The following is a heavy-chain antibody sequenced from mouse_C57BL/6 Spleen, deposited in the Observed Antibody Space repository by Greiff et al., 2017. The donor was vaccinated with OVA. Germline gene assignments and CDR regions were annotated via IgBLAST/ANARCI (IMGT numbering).Heavy chain of an antibody. D-gene: IGHD1-1*01. J-gene: IGHJ1*03. CDR1: SPTPLSSV. V-gene: IGHV5-17*01. CDR2: ISSGSSTI. Sequence: EVQGVESGGGLVKPGGSLKLYRAASSPTPLSSVMHWVRQAPEKGLEWVAYISSGSSTIYYADTVKGRFTIARDNAKNTLFLQMTSLRSEDTAMYYCARRYYGKDWYFDVWGTGTTVTVSS. CDR3: ARRYYGKDWYFDV.